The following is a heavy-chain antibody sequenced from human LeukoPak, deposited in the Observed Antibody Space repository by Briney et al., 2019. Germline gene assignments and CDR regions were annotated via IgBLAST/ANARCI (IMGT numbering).Heavy chain of an antibody. J-gene: IGHJ4*02. D-gene: IGHD5-24*01. CDR3: ARARFGYNRGPFDY. Sequence: PGGSLRLSCAASGFTFSSWGMHWVRQAPGKGLEWVAFISYDGSNKHYAEPVQGRFTISRDNSKNTLYLQMNSLRPEDTAVYYCARARFGYNRGPFDYWGQGILVTVSS. CDR1: GFTFSSWG. V-gene: IGHV3-30*19. CDR2: ISYDGSNK.